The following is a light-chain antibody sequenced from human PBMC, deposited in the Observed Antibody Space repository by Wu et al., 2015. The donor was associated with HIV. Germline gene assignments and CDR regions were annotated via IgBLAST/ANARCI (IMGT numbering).Light chain of an antibody. CDR2: KAS. Sequence: DIQMTQSPSTLSASVGDRVTITCRASQSISTWLAWYQQRPGKAPKLLIYKASTLESGVPSRFTGSGSGTEFTLTISSLQPDDFATYYCQQYHSLSAFGPGTKVDIK. J-gene: IGKJ3*01. CDR1: QSISTW. CDR3: QQYHSLSA. V-gene: IGKV1-5*03.